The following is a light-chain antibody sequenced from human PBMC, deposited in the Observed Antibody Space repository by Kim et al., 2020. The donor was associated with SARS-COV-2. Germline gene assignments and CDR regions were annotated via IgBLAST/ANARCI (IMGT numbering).Light chain of an antibody. J-gene: IGKJ1*01. CDR2: QAS. CDR1: RNVDTY. Sequence: SSVGHTVTITCRASRNVDTYLAWYQQKPGKAPKLLIYQASTLKSGVPSRFSGSGSGTEFTLTTGSLQPDDFATYYCQQYRSYPWTFGQGTKVDIK. V-gene: IGKV1-5*03. CDR3: QQYRSYPWT.